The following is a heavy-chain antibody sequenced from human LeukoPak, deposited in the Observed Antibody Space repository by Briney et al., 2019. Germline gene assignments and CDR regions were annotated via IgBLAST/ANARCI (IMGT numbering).Heavy chain of an antibody. Sequence: SETLSLTCTVSGGSISSGGYYWSWIRQPAGKGLEWIGRIYNSGSTNYNPSLKSRVTMSVDTSKNQFSLKVSSVTAADTAVYYCARVFDSGSQAYFYYMDVWGKGTTVTISS. CDR3: ARVFDSGSQAYFYYMDV. D-gene: IGHD3-10*01. J-gene: IGHJ6*03. CDR2: IYNSGST. V-gene: IGHV4-61*10. CDR1: GGSISSGGYY.